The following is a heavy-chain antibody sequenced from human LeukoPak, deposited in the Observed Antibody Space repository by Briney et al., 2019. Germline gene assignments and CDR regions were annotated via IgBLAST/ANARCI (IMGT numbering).Heavy chain of an antibody. D-gene: IGHD5-12*01. V-gene: IGHV3-7*01. CDR2: IKQDGSEK. CDR3: ARPRWLQFGPHDS. J-gene: IGHJ4*02. Sequence: GGSLRLSCEASGFTLSTFWMSWVRQAPGKGLEWVANIKQDGSEKHYVDSVKGRFTISRDNAKNSLYLQMNSLRAEDTAVYYCARPRWLQFGPHDSWGQGSLVTVSS. CDR1: GFTLSTFW.